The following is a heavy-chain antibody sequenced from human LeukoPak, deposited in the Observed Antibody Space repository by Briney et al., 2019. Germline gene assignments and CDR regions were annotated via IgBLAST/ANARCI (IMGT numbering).Heavy chain of an antibody. CDR1: GNSFTSSW. Sequence: GKPLQTSCRGFGNSFTSSWTGWVRQIPGKGREWMGTIYPGDPETRYSPSFQGQVTISADKSISTAYLQWSSLKASDTAMYYCARHGLPNYDILTGRYYYYYMDVWGKGTTVTVSS. CDR2: IYPGDPET. CDR3: ARHGLPNYDILTGRYYYYYMDV. D-gene: IGHD3-9*01. J-gene: IGHJ6*03. V-gene: IGHV5-51*01.